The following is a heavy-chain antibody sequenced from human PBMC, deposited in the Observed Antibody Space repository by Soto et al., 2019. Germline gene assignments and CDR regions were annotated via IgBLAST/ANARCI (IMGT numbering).Heavy chain of an antibody. CDR1: GGTFSSYA. CDR2: IIPICGTA. CDR3: AADKYYDSSGYYYVSDY. D-gene: IGHD3-22*01. J-gene: IGHJ4*02. V-gene: IGHV1-69*13. Sequence: SVKVSCKASGGTFSSYAISWVRQAPGQGLEWIGGIIPICGTANYAQKFQERVTITGDVSTSTAYMELSSLRSEDTAVYYCAADKYYDSSGYYYVSDYWGQGTLVTVSS.